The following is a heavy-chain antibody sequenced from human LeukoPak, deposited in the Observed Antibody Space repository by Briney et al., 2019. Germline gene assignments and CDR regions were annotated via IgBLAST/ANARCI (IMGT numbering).Heavy chain of an antibody. J-gene: IGHJ5*02. Sequence: SETLSLTCTVSGGSISSYYWSWIRQPPGKGLEWIGYIYNSGSTNYNPSLKSRVTMSVDTSKNQFSLKLSSVTAADTAVYYCARGGGWNQPNWFDPWGQGTLVTVSS. CDR1: GGSISSYY. V-gene: IGHV4-59*01. D-gene: IGHD1-1*01. CDR3: ARGGGWNQPNWFDP. CDR2: IYNSGST.